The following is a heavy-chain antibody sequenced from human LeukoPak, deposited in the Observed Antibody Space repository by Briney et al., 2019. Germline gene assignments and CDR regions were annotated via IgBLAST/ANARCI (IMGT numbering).Heavy chain of an antibody. J-gene: IGHJ4*02. D-gene: IGHD4/OR15-4a*01. CDR1: GFTVSSND. CDR3: ARRAGAYSHPYDY. CDR2: IYSGGNT. V-gene: IGHV3-53*01. Sequence: GGSLRLSCAASGFTVSSNDMSWVRQAPGKGLECVSLIYSGGNTYYADSVKGRFTISRDNSKNTLYLQMNSLRAEDTAVYYCARRAGAYSHPYDYWGQGTLVTVSS.